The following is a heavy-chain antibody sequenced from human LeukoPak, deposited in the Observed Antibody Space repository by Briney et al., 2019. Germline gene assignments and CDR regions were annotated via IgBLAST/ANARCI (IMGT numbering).Heavy chain of an antibody. CDR1: GFTFSSYG. Sequence: GGSLRLSCAASGFTFSSYGMHWVRQAPGQGLEWMGIINPSGGSTSYAQKFQGRVTMTRDTSTSTVYMELSSLRSEDTAVYYCARELSPSEPDDYWGQGTLVTVSS. D-gene: IGHD1-14*01. CDR2: INPSGGST. J-gene: IGHJ4*02. CDR3: ARELSPSEPDDY. V-gene: IGHV1-46*01.